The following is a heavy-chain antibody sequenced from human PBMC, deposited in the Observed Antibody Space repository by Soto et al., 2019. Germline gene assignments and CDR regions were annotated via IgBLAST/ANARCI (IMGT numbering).Heavy chain of an antibody. CDR3: AKGGSGSYFNAFDI. CDR1: GGSISSSSYY. CDR2: IYYSGST. V-gene: IGHV4-39*01. Sequence: SETLSLTCTVSGGSISSSSYYWGWIRQPPGKGLEWIGSIYYSGSTYYNPSLKSRVTISVDTSKNQFSLKLSSVTAADTVVYYCAKGGSGSYFNAFDIWGQGTMVIVSS. D-gene: IGHD3-10*01. J-gene: IGHJ3*02.